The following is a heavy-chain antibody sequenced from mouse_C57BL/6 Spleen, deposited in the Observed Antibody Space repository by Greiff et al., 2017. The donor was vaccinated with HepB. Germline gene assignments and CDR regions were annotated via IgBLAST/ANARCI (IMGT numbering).Heavy chain of an antibody. CDR3: ARDIITVVAHSFDY. CDR2: IDPSDSYT. CDR1: GYTFTSYW. D-gene: IGHD1-1*01. Sequence: VQLQQSGAELVMPGASVKLSCKASGYTFTSYWMHWVKQRPGQGLEWIGEIDPSDSYTNYNQKFKGKSTLTVDKSSSTAYMQLSSLTSEDSAVYYCARDIITVVAHSFDYRGQCTTLSVSS. V-gene: IGHV1-69*01. J-gene: IGHJ2*01.